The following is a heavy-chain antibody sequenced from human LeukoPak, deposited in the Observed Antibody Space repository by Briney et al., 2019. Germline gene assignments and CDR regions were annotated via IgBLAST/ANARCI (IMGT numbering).Heavy chain of an antibody. Sequence: GGSLRLSCAASGFTFSSYSMNWVRQAPGKGLEWVSIIYAGGSTYYADSVKGRFTISRDSSKNTLYLQMNTLRAEDTAVYYCAKGDYDYWGQGTLVTVSS. CDR2: IYAGGST. CDR3: AKGDYDY. V-gene: IGHV3-53*01. CDR1: GFTFSSYS. J-gene: IGHJ4*02.